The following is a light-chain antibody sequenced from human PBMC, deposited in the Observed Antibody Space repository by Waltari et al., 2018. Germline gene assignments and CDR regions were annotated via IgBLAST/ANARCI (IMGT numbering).Light chain of an antibody. J-gene: IGLJ3*02. V-gene: IGLV2-23*01. CDR2: EGN. CDR1: SSDLVSYNL. Sequence: QSALTQPASVSGSPGQSITIPCTGTSSDLVSYNLVSWYQQYPGQAPKLMIYEGNKRPSGISNRFSGSKSGNTASLTISGLQTEDEADYYCCSYAGSSTWVFGGGTKLTVL. CDR3: CSYAGSSTWV.